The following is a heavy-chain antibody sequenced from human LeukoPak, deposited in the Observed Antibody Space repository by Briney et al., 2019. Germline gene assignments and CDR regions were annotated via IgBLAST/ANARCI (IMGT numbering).Heavy chain of an antibody. CDR1: GFTFSNFG. CDR3: ARAYYHDVSLTPDY. D-gene: IGHD3-22*01. Sequence: GGSLRLSCVASGFTFSNFGMHWVRQAPGKGLEWVALIWYDGSYEYYADSVKGRFTISRDTSKNTLYLQMNSLRAQDTAVYYCARAYYHDVSLTPDYWGQGTLVTVSS. CDR2: IWYDGSYE. J-gene: IGHJ4*02. V-gene: IGHV3-33*01.